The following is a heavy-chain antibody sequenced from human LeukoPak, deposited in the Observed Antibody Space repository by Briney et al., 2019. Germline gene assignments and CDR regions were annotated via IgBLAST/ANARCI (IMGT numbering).Heavy chain of an antibody. J-gene: IGHJ4*02. CDR3: ARTQPGIAVAGTYDY. CDR2: IYYSGST. V-gene: IGHV4-59*01. CDR1: GGSISSYY. D-gene: IGHD6-19*01. Sequence: SETLSLTCTVSGGSISSYYWSWIRQPAGKGLEWIGYIYYSGSTNYNPSLKSRVTISVDTSKNQFSLKLSSVTAADTAVYYCARTQPGIAVAGTYDYWGQGTLVTVSS.